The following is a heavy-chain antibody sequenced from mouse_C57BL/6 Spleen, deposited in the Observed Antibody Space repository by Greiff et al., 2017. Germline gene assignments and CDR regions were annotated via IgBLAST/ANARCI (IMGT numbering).Heavy chain of an antibody. CDR2: IDPSNSET. Sequence: QVQLQQPGAELVRPGSSVKLSCKASGYTFTSYWMHWVKQRPIQGLEWIGNIDPSNSETHYNQKFKDKATLNVDKSSSTAYMQLSSLTSEDSAVYYCARKGDWVFDYWGQGTTRTVSS. CDR1: GYTFTSYW. CDR3: ARKGDWVFDY. D-gene: IGHD4-1*01. V-gene: IGHV1-52*01. J-gene: IGHJ2*01.